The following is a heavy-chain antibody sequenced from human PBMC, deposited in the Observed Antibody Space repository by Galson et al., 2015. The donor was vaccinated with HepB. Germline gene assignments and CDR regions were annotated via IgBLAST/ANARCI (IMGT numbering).Heavy chain of an antibody. CDR2: IVGSGEST. CDR1: GITFSTYV. J-gene: IGHJ4*02. D-gene: IGHD2-21*01. Sequence: SLRLSCAAPGITFSTYVMSWVRQAPGKGLEWVSSIVGSGESTFYADSVKGRFTISRDNSRNTLYLQMNRLRADDTAIYYCAKTSYCDGGPCFSGYFDSWGQGTLVA. CDR3: AKTSYCDGGPCFSGYFDS. V-gene: IGHV3-23*01.